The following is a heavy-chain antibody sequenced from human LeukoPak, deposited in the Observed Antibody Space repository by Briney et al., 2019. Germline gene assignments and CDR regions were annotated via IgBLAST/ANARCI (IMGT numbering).Heavy chain of an antibody. CDR1: GFTFSSYA. CDR3: ARDPVEWELLLDY. V-gene: IGHV3-7*01. Sequence: GGSLRLSCTASGFTFSSYAMSWVRQAPGKRLEWVANMNIDGSEKYYADSVKGRFSISRDNARNSVYLQMASLRVEDTAVYYCARDPVEWELLLDYWGQGTLVTVSS. D-gene: IGHD1-26*01. CDR2: MNIDGSEK. J-gene: IGHJ4*02.